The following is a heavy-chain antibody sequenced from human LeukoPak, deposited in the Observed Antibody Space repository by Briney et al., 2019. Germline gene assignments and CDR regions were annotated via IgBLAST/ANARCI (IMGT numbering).Heavy chain of an antibody. J-gene: IGHJ4*02. Sequence: GASVNVSCKASVGTFSSYTISWVRQAPGQGLEWRGRIIPILGIANYAQKFQGRVTITADKSTSTAYMELSSLRSEDTAVYYCARRSGSYMRDYWGQGTLVTVSS. CDR3: ARRSGSYMRDY. CDR1: VGTFSSYT. V-gene: IGHV1-69*02. D-gene: IGHD3-10*01. CDR2: IIPILGIA.